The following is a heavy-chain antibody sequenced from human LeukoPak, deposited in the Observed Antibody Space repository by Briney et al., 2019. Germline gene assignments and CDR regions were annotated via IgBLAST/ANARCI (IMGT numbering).Heavy chain of an antibody. Sequence: SVKVSCKASGGTFSSYAIRWVRQAPGQGLEWMGRIIPIFGTANYAQKFQGRVTITTDKSTSTAYMELSSLRSEDTAEYYGARDLLVSYSSGWYYFDYWGPGTLVTVSS. CDR1: GGTFSSYA. D-gene: IGHD6-19*01. J-gene: IGHJ4*02. V-gene: IGHV1-69*05. CDR2: IIPIFGTA. CDR3: ARDLLVSYSSGWYYFDY.